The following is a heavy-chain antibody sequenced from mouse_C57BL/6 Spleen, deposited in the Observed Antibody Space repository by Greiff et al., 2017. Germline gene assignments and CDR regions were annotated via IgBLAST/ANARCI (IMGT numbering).Heavy chain of an antibody. D-gene: IGHD2-4*01. CDR1: GYSITSGYY. V-gene: IGHV3-6*01. Sequence: VQLKESGPGLVKPSQSLSLTCSVTGYSITSGYYWNWIRQFPGNKLEWMGYISYDGSNNYNPSLKNRISITRDTSKNQFFLKLNSVTTEDTATYYCAREAITGRYFDVWGTGTTVTVSS. CDR3: AREAITGRYFDV. CDR2: ISYDGSN. J-gene: IGHJ1*03.